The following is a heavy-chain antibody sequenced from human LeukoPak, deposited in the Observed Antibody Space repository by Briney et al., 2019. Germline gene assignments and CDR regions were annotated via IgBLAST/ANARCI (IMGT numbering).Heavy chain of an antibody. J-gene: IGHJ4*02. Sequence: GGSLRLSCAASGFTFSSYEMNWVRQAPGKGLEWVSYISSSGSTIYYADSVKGRFTISRDNAKNSLYLQMNSLRAEDTAVYYCARGWFGEPCFDYWGQGTLSPSPQ. D-gene: IGHD3-10*01. CDR3: ARGWFGEPCFDY. CDR2: ISSSGSTI. V-gene: IGHV3-48*03. CDR1: GFTFSSYE.